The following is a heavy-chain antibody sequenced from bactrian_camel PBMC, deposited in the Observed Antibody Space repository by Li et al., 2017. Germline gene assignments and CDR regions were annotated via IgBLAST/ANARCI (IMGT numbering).Heavy chain of an antibody. CDR2: IFTGGRNT. CDR3: AADPKFVLRPSLAGDFGY. Sequence: QVQLVESGGRSVQAGGSLRLSCAVSGYDIRSGKMAWFRQTPDNEREGVAGIFTGGRNTYYTDSVKGRFTVSQDNAKNTLYLQMNSLKPEDTAMYYCAADPKFVLRPSLAGDFGYWGQGTQVTV. CDR1: GYDIRSGK. J-gene: IGHJ6*01. V-gene: IGHV3S1*01.